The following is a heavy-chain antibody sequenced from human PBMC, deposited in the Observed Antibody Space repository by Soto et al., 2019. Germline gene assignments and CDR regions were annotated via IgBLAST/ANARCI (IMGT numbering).Heavy chain of an antibody. CDR1: AFTFSSYV. J-gene: IGHJ6*02. D-gene: IGHD6-13*01. Sequence: GGSLRLSCAASAFTFSSYVMSWVRQAPGKGLEWVSAIRGSGGSTYYAASVKGRFTISRDNSKTTLYLQMNSLRAEDTAVYYCAKVAGYSSSWFALYYYYLSMDVRGQVTTVTVSS. CDR3: AKVAGYSSSWFALYYYYLSMDV. CDR2: IRGSGGST. V-gene: IGHV3-23*01.